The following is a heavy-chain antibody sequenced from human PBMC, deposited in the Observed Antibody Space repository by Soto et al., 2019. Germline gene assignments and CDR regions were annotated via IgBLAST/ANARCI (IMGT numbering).Heavy chain of an antibody. Sequence: EVQLLESGGGLVQPGGALRLSCAASGFTFSSHAMSWVRQAPGKGLEWLPSISGGAEGAYYADSVKGRFTISRDNSKNTLYLQMNSLRAEDTAVYYCARDLWWYLHWGQGTLVTVSS. CDR3: ARDLWWYLH. CDR2: ISGGAEGA. J-gene: IGHJ4*02. D-gene: IGHD2-15*01. V-gene: IGHV3-23*01. CDR1: GFTFSSHA.